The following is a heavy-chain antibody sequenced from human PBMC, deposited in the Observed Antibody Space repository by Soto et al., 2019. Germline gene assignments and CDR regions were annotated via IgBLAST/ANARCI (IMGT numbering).Heavy chain of an antibody. CDR3: ASCDGVCYTRFLY. J-gene: IGHJ4*02. Sequence: QVHLVQSGAEVKKPGSSVKVSCRASGGTFSSYSLSWMRQAPGQGLEWMGGIIPIFGTTNYAQQFQGRFTISADESMSTIYMELSGLRSEDTAVYYCASCDGVCYTRFLYWGQGALVTVSS. V-gene: IGHV1-69*01. CDR2: IIPIFGTT. CDR1: GGTFSSYS. D-gene: IGHD2-8*01.